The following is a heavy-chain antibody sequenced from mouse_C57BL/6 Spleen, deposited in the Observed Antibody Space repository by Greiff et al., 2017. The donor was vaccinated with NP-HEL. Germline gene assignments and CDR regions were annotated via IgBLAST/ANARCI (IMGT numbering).Heavy chain of an antibody. V-gene: IGHV1-26*01. CDR2: INPNNGGT. Sequence: EVQLQQSGPELVKPGASVKISCKASGYTFTDYYMNWVKQSHGKSLEWIGDINPNNGGTSYNQKFKGKATLTVDKSSSTAYMELRSLTSEDSAVYYCARFPIYYDYDDGFAYWGQGTLVTVSA. D-gene: IGHD2-4*01. J-gene: IGHJ3*01. CDR3: ARFPIYYDYDDGFAY. CDR1: GYTFTDYY.